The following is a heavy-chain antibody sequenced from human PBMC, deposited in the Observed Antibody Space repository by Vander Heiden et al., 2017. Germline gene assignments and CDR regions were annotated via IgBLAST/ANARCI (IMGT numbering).Heavy chain of an antibody. D-gene: IGHD2-15*01. CDR3: ARAGHCSGGSCYSYYYYGMDV. Sequence: QVQLVQSGAEVKKTGASVKVSCKASGYTFTSYYMHWVRPAPGQGLEWMGIINPSGGSTSYAQKFQGRVTMTRDTSTSTVYMELSSLRSEDTAVYYCARAGHCSGGSCYSYYYYGMDVWGQGTTVTVSS. CDR1: GYTFTSYY. J-gene: IGHJ6*02. CDR2: INPSGGST. V-gene: IGHV1-46*01.